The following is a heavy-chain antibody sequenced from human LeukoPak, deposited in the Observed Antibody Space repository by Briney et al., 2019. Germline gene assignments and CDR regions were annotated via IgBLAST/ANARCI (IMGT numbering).Heavy chain of an antibody. CDR2: IYSGGGT. Sequence: GGSLRLTFAASGFTVSSIYMSWVRQAPGKGLQWVSLIYSGGGTYYADSVKGRFTISRDNSKNTLYLQMNSLRAEDTAVYYCAREGSSGFLGYWGQGTPVTVSS. CDR1: GFTVSSIY. CDR3: AREGSSGFLGY. V-gene: IGHV3-53*01. D-gene: IGHD6-19*01. J-gene: IGHJ4*02.